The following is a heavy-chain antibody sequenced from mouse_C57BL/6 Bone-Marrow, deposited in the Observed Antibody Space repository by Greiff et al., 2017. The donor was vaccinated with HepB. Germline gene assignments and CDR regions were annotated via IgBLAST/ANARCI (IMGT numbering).Heavy chain of an antibody. D-gene: IGHD2-2*01. CDR1: GYSFTGYF. J-gene: IGHJ4*01. V-gene: IGHV1-20*01. Sequence: LVKPGDSVKISCKASGYSFTGYFMNWVMQSHGKSLEWIGRINPYNGDTFYNQKFKGKATLTVDKSSSTAHMELRSLTSEDSAVYYCAREDLLWLRPEAMDYWGQGTSVTVSS. CDR2: INPYNGDT. CDR3: AREDLLWLRPEAMDY.